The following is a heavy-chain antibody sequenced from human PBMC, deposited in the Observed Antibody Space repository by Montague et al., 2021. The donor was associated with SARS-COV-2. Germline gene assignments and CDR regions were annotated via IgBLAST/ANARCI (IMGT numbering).Heavy chain of an antibody. V-gene: IGHV4-34*01. J-gene: IGHJ4*02. CDR2: VKHPGGT. CDR1: GGSFTGYS. D-gene: IGHD2-15*01. Sequence: SETLSLTCAVDGGSFTGYSWNWIRQPPGKGLEWIGEVKHPGGTNYNQSLKSRVTISIDMSKNQFSLNLESVTAAATAVYYCARPVGSSWQRFEYWGQGTLVTVSS. CDR3: ARPVGSSWQRFEY.